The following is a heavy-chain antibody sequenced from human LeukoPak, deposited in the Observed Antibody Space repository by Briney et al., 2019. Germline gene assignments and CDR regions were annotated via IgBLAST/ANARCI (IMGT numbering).Heavy chain of an antibody. CDR3: ARDDYGETSDY. D-gene: IGHD4-17*01. Sequence: GGSLSLSCAASGFTFSNEAMNGVGQARAKGLGWVSVSSGRGGSTFYVDSVKGRFTISRDNSKNTLYLQMNSLRAEDTAIYYCARDDYGETSDYWGQETLVTVSS. CDR1: GFTFSNEA. CDR2: SSGRGGST. V-gene: IGHV3-23*01. J-gene: IGHJ4*02.